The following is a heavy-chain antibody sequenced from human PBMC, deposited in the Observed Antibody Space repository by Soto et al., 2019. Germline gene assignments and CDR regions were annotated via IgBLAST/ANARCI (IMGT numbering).Heavy chain of an antibody. D-gene: IGHD2-21*01. Sequence: QVQLQESGPGLVKASETLSLTCTVSGYSVNNYSWSWFLQAPGKGLEWIAYVYHSGSANHRSSLKSRGTISIDTARNQFFLKLKSVTAADTAGYDRAREGTSCGGEWCLRYFDIWCRGTLVPVSS. J-gene: IGHJ2*01. CDR1: GYSVNNYS. CDR2: VYHSGSA. V-gene: IGHV4-59*02. CDR3: AREGTSCGGEWCLRYFDI.